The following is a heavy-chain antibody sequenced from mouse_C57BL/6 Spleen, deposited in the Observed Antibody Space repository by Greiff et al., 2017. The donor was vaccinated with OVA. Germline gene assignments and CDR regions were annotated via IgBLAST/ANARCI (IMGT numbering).Heavy chain of an antibody. CDR2: IYPGSGST. V-gene: IGHV1-55*01. D-gene: IGHD1-1*01. J-gene: IGHJ3*01. CDR3: ARTDYYGSSYGAY. CDR1: GYTFTSYW. Sequence: QVQLQQSGAELVKPGASVKMSCKASGYTFTSYWITWVKQRPGQGLEWIGDIYPGSGSTNYNEKFKSKATLTVDTSSSTAYMQLSSLTSEDSAVDYCARTDYYGSSYGAYWGQGTLVTVSA.